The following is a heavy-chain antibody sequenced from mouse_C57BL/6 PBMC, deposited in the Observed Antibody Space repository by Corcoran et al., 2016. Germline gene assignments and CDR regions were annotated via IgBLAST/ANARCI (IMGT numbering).Heavy chain of an antibody. Sequence: EVQLQQSGPELVKPGASVTIPSKASGTTFTDSNMDWVKQSHGKSLEWIGDINPNNGGTIYNQKFKGKATLTVDKSSSTAYMELRSLTSEDTAVYYCARTAQATPYGRDYWGQGTSVTVSS. D-gene: IGHD3-2*02. V-gene: IGHV1-18*01. CDR3: ARTAQATPYGRDY. CDR1: GTTFTDSN. CDR2: INPNNGGT. J-gene: IGHJ4*01.